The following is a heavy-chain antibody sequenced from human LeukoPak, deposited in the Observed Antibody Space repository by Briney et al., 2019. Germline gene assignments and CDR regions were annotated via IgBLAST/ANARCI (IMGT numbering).Heavy chain of an antibody. V-gene: IGHV3-66*02. CDR3: ASLPSEDYYYYYMDV. J-gene: IGHJ6*03. CDR1: GFTVSSNY. Sequence: TGGSLRLSCAASGFTVSSNYMSWVRQAPGKGLEWVSVIYSGGSTYYADSVKGRFTISRDNSKNTLYLQMNSLRAEDTAVYYCASLPSEDYYYYYMDVWRKGTTVTVSS. CDR2: IYSGGST.